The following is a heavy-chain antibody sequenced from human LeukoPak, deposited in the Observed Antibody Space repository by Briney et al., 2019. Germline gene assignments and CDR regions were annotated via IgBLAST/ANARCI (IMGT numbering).Heavy chain of an antibody. CDR2: ISYDGSNK. J-gene: IGHJ4*02. CDR3: AKADGDPILLWFGVTIDY. Sequence: AGSLRLSCAASGFTFSSYGMHWVRQAPGKGLEWVAVISYDGSNKYYADSVKGRFTISRNNSKNTLYLQMNSLRAEDTAVYYCAKADGDPILLWFGVTIDYWGQGTLVTVSS. D-gene: IGHD3-10*01. CDR1: GFTFSSYG. V-gene: IGHV3-30*18.